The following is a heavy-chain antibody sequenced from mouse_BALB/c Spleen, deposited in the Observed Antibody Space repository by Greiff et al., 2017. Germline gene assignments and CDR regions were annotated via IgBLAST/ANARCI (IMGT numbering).Heavy chain of an antibody. J-gene: IGHJ4*01. Sequence: VQLQQSGAELVRPGALVKMSCKASGFTFKDYYMNWVKQRPEQGLEWIGWIDPENGNTIYDPKFQGKASITADTSSNTAYMQLSSLTSEDTAVYYCAGSVMITATRYYYAMDYWGQGTSVTVSS. CDR3: AGSVMITATRYYYAMDY. CDR2: IDPENGNT. CDR1: GFTFKDYY. V-gene: IGHV14-1*02. D-gene: IGHD2-4*01.